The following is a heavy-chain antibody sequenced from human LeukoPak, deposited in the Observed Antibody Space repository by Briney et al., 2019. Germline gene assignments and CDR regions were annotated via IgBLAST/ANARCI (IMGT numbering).Heavy chain of an antibody. CDR2: INHSGST. J-gene: IGHJ1*01. D-gene: IGHD6-13*01. Sequence: SETLSLTCAVYGGSFSGYYWSWIRQPPGKGLEWIGEINHSGSTNYNPSLKSRVTISVDTSKNQFPLKLSSVTAADTAVYYCAREGSVFSSSWYRGRYFQHWGQGTLVTVSS. CDR1: GGSFSGYY. V-gene: IGHV4-34*01. CDR3: AREGSVFSSSWYRGRYFQH.